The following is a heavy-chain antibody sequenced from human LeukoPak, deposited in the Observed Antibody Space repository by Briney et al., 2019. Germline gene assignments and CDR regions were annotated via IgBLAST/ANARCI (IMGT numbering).Heavy chain of an antibody. J-gene: IGHJ4*02. D-gene: IGHD3-9*01. V-gene: IGHV3-21*01. Sequence: GGSLRLSCAASGFTFSNSAMNWVPEVPGKGLEWVSSIDYDSSHIYYAASVRGRFTISRDNARNSVYLQMNSLRVEDTAVYYCARDPLRYLRVGHYDYWGQGTLVAVSS. CDR3: ARDPLRYLRVGHYDY. CDR2: IDYDSSHI. CDR1: GFTFSNSA.